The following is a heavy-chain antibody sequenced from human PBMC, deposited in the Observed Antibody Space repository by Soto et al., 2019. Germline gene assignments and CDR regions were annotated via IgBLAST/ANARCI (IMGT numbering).Heavy chain of an antibody. CDR2: ISWNSGSI. D-gene: IGHD3-3*01. CDR3: AKDITPYYDFWSGYFN. J-gene: IGHJ4*02. V-gene: IGHV3-9*01. CDR1: GFTFDDYA. Sequence: EVQLVESGGGLVQPGRSLRLSCAASGFTFDDYAMHWVRQAPGKGLEWVSGISWNSGSIGYADSVKGRFTISRNNAKTSLYLQMNSLRAEDTALYYCAKDITPYYDFWSGYFNWGQGTLVTVSS.